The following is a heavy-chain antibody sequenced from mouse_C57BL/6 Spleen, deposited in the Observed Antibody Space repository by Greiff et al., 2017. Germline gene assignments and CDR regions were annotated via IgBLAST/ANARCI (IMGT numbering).Heavy chain of an antibody. CDR2: IDPSDSYT. J-gene: IGHJ2*01. V-gene: IGHV1-69*01. CDR1: GYTFTSYW. D-gene: IGHD1-1*01. Sequence: QVQLQQPGAELVMPGASVKLSCKASGYTFTSYWMHWVKQRPGHGLEGIGEIDPSDSYTNYNHKFKGKSTLAGDNSSSTAYMRLRSLASEDSAVYYCARHDYGSFDYWGQGTTLTVSA. CDR3: ARHDYGSFDY.